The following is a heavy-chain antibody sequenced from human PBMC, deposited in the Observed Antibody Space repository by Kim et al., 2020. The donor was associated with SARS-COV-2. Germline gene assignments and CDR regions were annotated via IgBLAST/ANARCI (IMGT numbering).Heavy chain of an antibody. Sequence: GGSLRLSCAASGFTFSSYEMNWVRQAPGKGLEWVSYISSSGSTIYYADSVKGRFNISRDNAQNSLYLQMNSLRAEDTAVYYCARADFDWLLISYGMDVWGQGTTVTVS. CDR2: ISSSGSTI. J-gene: IGHJ6*02. CDR1: GFTFSSYE. CDR3: ARADFDWLLISYGMDV. D-gene: IGHD3-9*01. V-gene: IGHV3-48*03.